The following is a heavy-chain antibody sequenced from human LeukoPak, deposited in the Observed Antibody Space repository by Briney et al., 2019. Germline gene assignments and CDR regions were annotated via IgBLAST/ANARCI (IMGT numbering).Heavy chain of an antibody. CDR1: GDSVSSNSAA. J-gene: IGHJ4*02. D-gene: IGHD4-23*01. CDR3: ASRHDYGGNSFDS. CDR2: TYYKSKWYN. Sequence: SQTLSLTCAISGDSVSSNSAAWNWIRQSPSRGLEWLGRTYYKSKWYNDYAVSVKSRMIIDSDTSKNQFSLQLNSVTPEDTAVYYCASRHDYGGNSFDSWGQGTLVTVSS. V-gene: IGHV6-1*01.